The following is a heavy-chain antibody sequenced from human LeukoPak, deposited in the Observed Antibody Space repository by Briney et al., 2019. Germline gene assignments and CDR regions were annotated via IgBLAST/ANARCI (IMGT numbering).Heavy chain of an antibody. CDR3: ATEVAGY. V-gene: IGHV4-61*02. Sequence: SETLSLTCTVSGDSISSGSYYWSWIRQPAGTGLEWIGRIYTSGSTNYNPSLKSRVTISVDTSKNQFSLKLSSVTAADTAVYYCATEVAGYWGQGTLATVSS. D-gene: IGHD1-1*01. CDR2: IYTSGST. J-gene: IGHJ4*02. CDR1: GDSISSGSYY.